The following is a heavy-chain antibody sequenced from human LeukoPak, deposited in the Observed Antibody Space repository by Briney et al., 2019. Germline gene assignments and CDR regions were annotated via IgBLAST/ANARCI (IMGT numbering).Heavy chain of an antibody. CDR1: GFTFSSYG. Sequence: GGSLRLSCAASGFTFSSYGMHWVRQAPGKGLEWVARIKKNIDSGAIDYAASVKGRFTISRDNSKNTVYLQMNSLTSEDTAVYYCGLGSGRSDFDYWGQGTLVTVSS. D-gene: IGHD3-10*01. CDR2: IKKNIDSGAI. J-gene: IGHJ4*02. CDR3: GLGSGRSDFDY. V-gene: IGHV3-15*01.